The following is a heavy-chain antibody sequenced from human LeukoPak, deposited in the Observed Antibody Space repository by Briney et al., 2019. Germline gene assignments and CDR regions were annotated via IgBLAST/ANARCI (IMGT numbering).Heavy chain of an antibody. CDR3: AREVYEYVWGSYRYLDY. V-gene: IGHV1-69*13. Sequence: ASVKVSCKASGGTFSSYAISWVRQAPGQGLEWMGGIIPIFGTANYAQKFQGRVTITADESTSTAYMELSSLRSEDTAVYYCAREVYEYVWGSYRYLDYWGQGTLVTVSS. CDR2: IIPIFGTA. J-gene: IGHJ4*02. D-gene: IGHD3-16*02. CDR1: GGTFSSYA.